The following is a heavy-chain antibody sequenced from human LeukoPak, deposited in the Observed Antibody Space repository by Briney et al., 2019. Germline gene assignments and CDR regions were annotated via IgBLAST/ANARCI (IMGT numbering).Heavy chain of an antibody. J-gene: IGHJ6*03. CDR2: MNPNSGNT. Sequence: ASVKVSCKASGYTFTNYEINWVRQATGQGLEWMGWMNPNSGNTGYAQKFQGRVTMTRNTSISTAYMELSSLRSEDTAVYYCARGVGATTDYYYYYMDVWGKGTTVTVSS. CDR3: ARGVGATTDYYYYYMDV. D-gene: IGHD1-26*01. V-gene: IGHV1-8*01. CDR1: GYTFTNYE.